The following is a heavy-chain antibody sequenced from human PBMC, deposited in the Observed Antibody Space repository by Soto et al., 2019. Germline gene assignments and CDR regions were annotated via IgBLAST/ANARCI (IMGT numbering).Heavy chain of an antibody. J-gene: IGHJ6*02. CDR2: ISAYNGNT. D-gene: IGHD2-2*02. V-gene: IGHV1-18*01. Sequence: ASVKVSCKASGYTFTSYGISWVRQAPGQGLEWMGWISAYNGNTNYAQKLQGRVTMTTDTSTSTAYMELRSLRSDDTAVYYCARENTPYYYYYGMDVWGQGTTVTVSS. CDR3: ARENTPYYYYYGMDV. CDR1: GYTFTSYG.